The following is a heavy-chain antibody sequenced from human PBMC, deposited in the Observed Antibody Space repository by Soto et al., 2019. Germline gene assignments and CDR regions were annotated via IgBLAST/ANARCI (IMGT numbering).Heavy chain of an antibody. Sequence: PSETLSRTCTVSGASVNSVNYVWTWIRQPPGRGLERIGNIRCTGATDSNHSLKGRLTMSLDTSKNHFSLKLASVPSADTAVYYCARTADTGAWAAWFWGQGTLVTVSS. J-gene: IGHJ4*02. CDR2: IRCTGAT. D-gene: IGHD2-8*02. V-gene: IGHV4-61*03. CDR3: ARTADTGAWAAWF. CDR1: GASVNSVNYV.